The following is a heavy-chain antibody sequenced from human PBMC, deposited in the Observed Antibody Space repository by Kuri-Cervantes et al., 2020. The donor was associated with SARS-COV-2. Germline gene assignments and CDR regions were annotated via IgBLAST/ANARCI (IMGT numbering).Heavy chain of an antibody. CDR3: ARVRLLTIFGVVIVLDAFDI. D-gene: IGHD3-3*01. Sequence: SVKVSCKASGGTFSSYAISWVRQAPGQGLEWMGRIIPIFGTANYAQKFQGRVTITADESTSTAYMELSSLRSEDTAVYYCARVRLLTIFGVVIVLDAFDIWGQGTMVTV. CDR1: GGTFSSYA. J-gene: IGHJ3*02. V-gene: IGHV1-69*13. CDR2: IIPIFGTA.